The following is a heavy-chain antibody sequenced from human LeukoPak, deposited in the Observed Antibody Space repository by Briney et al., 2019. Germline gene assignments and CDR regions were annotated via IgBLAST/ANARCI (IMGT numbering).Heavy chain of an antibody. CDR3: AREVNPPYSSSCYSRYYYYYGMDV. D-gene: IGHD6-13*01. V-gene: IGHV1-18*01. CDR2: ISAYNGNT. Sequence: ASVRVSSKASGYTFTSYGISWVRQAPGQGLEWMGWISAYNGNTNYAQKLQGRVTITTETSTSTAYMELRSLRSDDTAVYYCAREVNPPYSSSCYSRYYYYYGMDVWGQGTTVTVSS. CDR1: GYTFTSYG. J-gene: IGHJ6*02.